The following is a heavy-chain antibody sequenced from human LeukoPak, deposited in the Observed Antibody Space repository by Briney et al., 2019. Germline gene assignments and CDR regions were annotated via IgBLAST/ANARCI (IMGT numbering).Heavy chain of an antibody. V-gene: IGHV4-39*01. Sequence: SETLSLTCTVSGDSISSSSYYWGWIRQPPGKGLEYIGNIYYSGSTDYNPSLKSRVTISVDMSKDQFSLKLSSVTAADTAVYYCARQAAQTYDYWGQGTLVTVSS. CDR2: IYYSGST. CDR3: ARQAAQTYDY. J-gene: IGHJ4*02. CDR1: GDSISSSSYY.